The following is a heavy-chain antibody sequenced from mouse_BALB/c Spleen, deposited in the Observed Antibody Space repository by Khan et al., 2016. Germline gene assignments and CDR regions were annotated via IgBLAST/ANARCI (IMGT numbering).Heavy chain of an antibody. CDR3: ARSGYGYDY. D-gene: IGHD2-2*01. V-gene: IGHV1-80*01. CDR2: IYPGDGDT. J-gene: IGHJ2*01. Sequence: QVQLKHSGAELVRPGSSVKISCKASGYAFSIYWMNWVKQRPGQGLEWIGQIYPGDGDTDYNGKFKDKATLTADKSSSTAYMQLSSLTSEDSAVYFCARSGYGYDYWGQGTTLTVSS. CDR1: GYAFSIYW.